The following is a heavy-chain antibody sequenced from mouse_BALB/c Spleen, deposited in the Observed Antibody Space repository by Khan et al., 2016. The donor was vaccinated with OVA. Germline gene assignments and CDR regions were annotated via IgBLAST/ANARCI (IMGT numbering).Heavy chain of an antibody. V-gene: IGHV5-9-3*01. CDR3: ARHNYGTFAY. J-gene: IGHJ3*01. Sequence: EVELVESGGGLVKPGGSLKLSCAASGFTFSTFAMSWVRQTPEKRLEWVASINSDGTYTYYPDSVKGRFTISRDNAKNTLYLQMSSLRSEDTAMYYCARHNYGTFAYWGQGTLVTVS. D-gene: IGHD1-1*01. CDR2: INSDGTYT. CDR1: GFTFSTFA.